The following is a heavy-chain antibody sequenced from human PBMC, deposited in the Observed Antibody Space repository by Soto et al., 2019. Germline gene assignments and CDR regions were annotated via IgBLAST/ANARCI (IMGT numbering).Heavy chain of an antibody. CDR3: ARQRGTMIVADAFDI. V-gene: IGHV3-74*01. CDR1: GITFSSYW. D-gene: IGHD3-22*01. J-gene: IGHJ3*02. CDR2: INSDGSST. Sequence: EVQLVESGGGLVQPGRSLRLSCAASGITFSSYWMHWVRQAPGKGLLWVSRINSDGSSTSYADSVQGRFTISRDNAKNTLYLQMNSLRVEDTAVYYCARQRGTMIVADAFDIWGQGTMVTVSS.